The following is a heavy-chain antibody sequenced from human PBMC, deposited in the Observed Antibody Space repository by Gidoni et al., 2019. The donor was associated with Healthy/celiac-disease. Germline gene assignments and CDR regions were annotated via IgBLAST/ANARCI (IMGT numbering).Heavy chain of an antibody. Sequence: EVQLVESGGGLVKPGGSLRLSCAASGFTFSSYSMNWVRQAPGKGLEWVSSISSSSSYIYYADSVKGRFTISRDNAKNSLYLQMNSLRAEDTAVYYCARKAEGSFDIWGQGTMVTVSS. J-gene: IGHJ3*02. CDR2: ISSSSSYI. CDR1: GFTFSSYS. V-gene: IGHV3-21*01. CDR3: ARKAEGSFDI.